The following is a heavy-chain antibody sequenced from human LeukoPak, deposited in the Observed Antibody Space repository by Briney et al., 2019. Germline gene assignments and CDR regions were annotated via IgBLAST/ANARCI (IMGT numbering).Heavy chain of an antibody. CDR2: IRYDGSIK. CDR3: AKDLGYSYGYMAH. Sequence: GGSLRLSCAASGIAFSNYGMYWVRQPPGKGLEWVAFIRYDGSIKFYADSVKGRFTISRDNSKNTLYLQMNSLRAEDTAVYYCAKDLGYSYGYMAHWGQGTLVTVSS. D-gene: IGHD5-18*01. CDR1: GIAFSNYG. J-gene: IGHJ4*02. V-gene: IGHV3-30*02.